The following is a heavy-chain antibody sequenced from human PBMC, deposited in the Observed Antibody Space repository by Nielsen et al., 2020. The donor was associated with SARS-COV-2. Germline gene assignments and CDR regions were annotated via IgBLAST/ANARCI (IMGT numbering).Heavy chain of an antibody. CDR2: ISAYNGNT. V-gene: IGHV1-18*04. CDR3: ARGDIGSSGSTLLFDY. Sequence: ASVKVSCKASGYTFTTYYMHWVRQAPGQGLEWMGWISAYNGNTNYAQKLQGRVTMTTDTSTSTAYMELRSLRSDDTAVYYCARGDIGSSGSTLLFDYWGQGTLVTVSS. CDR1: GYTFTTYY. J-gene: IGHJ4*02. D-gene: IGHD3-22*01.